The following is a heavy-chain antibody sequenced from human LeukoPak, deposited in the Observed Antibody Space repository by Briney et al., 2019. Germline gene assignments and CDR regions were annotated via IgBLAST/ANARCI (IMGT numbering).Heavy chain of an antibody. Sequence: PGRSLRLSCAASGFTFSSYGMHWVRQAPGKGLEWVADIWYDGSNNYYADSVKGRFTISRDNSKNTLYLQMNSLRAEDTAVYYCARGYCSSTSCVWFDPWGQGTLVTVSS. CDR1: GFTFSSYG. CDR3: ARGYCSSTSCVWFDP. D-gene: IGHD2-2*01. J-gene: IGHJ5*02. CDR2: IWYDGSNN. V-gene: IGHV3-33*01.